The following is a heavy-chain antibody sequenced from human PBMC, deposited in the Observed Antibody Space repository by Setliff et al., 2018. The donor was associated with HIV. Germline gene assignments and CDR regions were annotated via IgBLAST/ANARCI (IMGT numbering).Heavy chain of an antibody. D-gene: IGHD2-15*01. CDR3: ARGGLGVVGAIDY. V-gene: IGHV4-34*01. CDR2: IIHSGGA. J-gene: IGHJ4*02. CDR1: GGSFSGYY. Sequence: TLSLTCAVYGGSFSGYYWTWIRQPPGRGLEWIGEIIHSGGANYNRSLKSRVTISVDTSKNQFSLNLSSVTAADTAVYYCARGGLGVVGAIDYWSQGTLVTVSS.